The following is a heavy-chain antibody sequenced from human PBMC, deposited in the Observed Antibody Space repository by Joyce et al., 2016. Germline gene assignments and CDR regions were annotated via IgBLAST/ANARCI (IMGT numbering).Heavy chain of an antibody. CDR1: GYTFTGNY. V-gene: IGHV1-2*02. CDR3: ATPYGDYGAGLDC. D-gene: IGHD4-17*01. Sequence: QVQLVQSGAEVKKPGASVKVSCKASGYTFTGNYLYWVRQAPGQGLDGMGWTNPNSGDTNYAQKFQGRVTMTRDTSITTAYMELSRLTSDDTALYYCATPYGDYGAGLDCWGQGTLVTVSS. CDR2: TNPNSGDT. J-gene: IGHJ4*02.